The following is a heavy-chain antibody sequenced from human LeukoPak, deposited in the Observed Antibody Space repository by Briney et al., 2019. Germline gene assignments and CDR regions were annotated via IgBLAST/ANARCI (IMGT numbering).Heavy chain of an antibody. CDR1: GYSFTSYW. V-gene: IGHV5-10-1*01. Sequence: GESLRISCKGSGYSFTSYWISWVRQMPGKGLEWMGRIDPSDSYTNYSPSFQGHVTISADKSISTAYLQWSSLKASDTAMYYCARGITMVRGVKHWFDPWGQGTLVTVS. CDR2: IDPSDSYT. J-gene: IGHJ5*02. D-gene: IGHD3-10*01. CDR3: ARGITMVRGVKHWFDP.